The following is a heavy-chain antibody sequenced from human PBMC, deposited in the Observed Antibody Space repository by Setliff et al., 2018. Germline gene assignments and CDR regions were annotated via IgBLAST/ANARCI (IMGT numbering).Heavy chain of an antibody. CDR1: GFTFSSYA. CDR3: AKSSGSSSSTNLEY. V-gene: IGHV3-23*01. CDR2: ITDDGGTT. J-gene: IGHJ4*02. D-gene: IGHD6-6*01. Sequence: PGGSLSLSCAASGFTFSSYAMSWVRQAAGKGLEWVSAITDDGGTTHYAGSVKGRFTIARDNSNSTLYLQMNSLRVEDTALYYCAKSSGSSSSTNLEYLGPGTLVTVSS.